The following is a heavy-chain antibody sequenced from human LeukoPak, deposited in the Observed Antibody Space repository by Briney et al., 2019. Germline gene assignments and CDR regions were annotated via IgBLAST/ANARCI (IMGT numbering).Heavy chain of an antibody. CDR3: AKDASGSYCPDY. CDR1: GFTFSSFG. D-gene: IGHD1-26*01. Sequence: GGSLRLSCEASGFTFSSFGMHWVRQAPGKGLEWVGIIWYDGCNKYYADSVKGRFTISRDSSKNTLYLQMNSLRAEDTATYYCAKDASGSYCPDYWGQGTLVTVSS. V-gene: IGHV3-33*06. CDR2: IWYDGCNK. J-gene: IGHJ4*02.